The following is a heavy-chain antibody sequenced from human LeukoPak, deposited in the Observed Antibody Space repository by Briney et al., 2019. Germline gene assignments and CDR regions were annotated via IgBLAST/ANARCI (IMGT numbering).Heavy chain of an antibody. Sequence: GGSLRLSCAASGFTFTIYSMNWPRQTPGKGLEWVSYISSSGSTIYYADSVKGRFTISRDNAKNSLYLQMNSLRAEDTAVYYCARVRDSGYVYFDYWGQGTLVTVSS. CDR3: ARVRDSGYVYFDY. V-gene: IGHV3-48*04. CDR1: GFTFTIYS. J-gene: IGHJ4*02. D-gene: IGHD5-12*01. CDR2: ISSSGSTI.